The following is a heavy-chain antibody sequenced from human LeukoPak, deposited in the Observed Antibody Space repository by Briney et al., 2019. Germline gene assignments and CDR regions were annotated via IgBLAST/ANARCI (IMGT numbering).Heavy chain of an antibody. CDR3: ARGGLYDFWSGYPSGNWFDP. CDR1: GGTFSSYA. V-gene: IGHV1-69*01. Sequence: ASVTVSCKASGGTFSSYAISWVRQAPGQGLEWMGGIIPIFGTANYAQKFQGRVTITADESTSTAYMELSSLRSEDTAVYYCARGGLYDFWSGYPSGNWFDPWGQGTLVTVSS. CDR2: IIPIFGTA. J-gene: IGHJ5*02. D-gene: IGHD3-3*01.